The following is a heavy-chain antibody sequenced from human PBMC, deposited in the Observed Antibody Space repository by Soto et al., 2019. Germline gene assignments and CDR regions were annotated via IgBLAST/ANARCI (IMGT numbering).Heavy chain of an antibody. J-gene: IGHJ6*02. D-gene: IGHD3-22*01. CDR1: GGTFSSYA. CDR3: ARGDYYDSSGYYTTWLKYYYYGMDV. Sequence: SVKFPCKASGGTFSSYAISWVRQAPGQGLEWMGGIIPIFGTANYAQKFQGRVAITADESTSTAYMELSSLRSEDTAVYYCARGDYYDSSGYYTTWLKYYYYGMDVWGQGTTVTVSS. V-gene: IGHV1-69*01. CDR2: IIPIFGTA.